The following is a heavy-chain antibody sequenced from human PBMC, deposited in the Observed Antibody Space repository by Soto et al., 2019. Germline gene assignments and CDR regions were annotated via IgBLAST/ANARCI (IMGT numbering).Heavy chain of an antibody. CDR1: GGSFSGYY. Sequence: SETLSLTCAVYGGSFSGYYWSWIRQPPGKGLEWIGEINHSGSTNYNPSLKSRVTISVDTSKNQFSLKLSSVTAADTAVYYCARGLHYYYYYGMDVWGQGTTVTV. V-gene: IGHV4-34*01. CDR2: INHSGST. J-gene: IGHJ6*02. CDR3: ARGLHYYYYYGMDV.